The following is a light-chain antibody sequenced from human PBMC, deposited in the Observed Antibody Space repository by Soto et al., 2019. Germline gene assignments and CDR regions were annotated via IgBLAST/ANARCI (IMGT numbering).Light chain of an antibody. Sequence: EIVLTQSPATLSLSPGERATLSCRASQSVSSYLAWYQQKPGQAPRLLIYDASNRATGIPARFSGSGSGTDFPLTTSSLEPKDFAVYYCQQRSNWPSLTFGGGTKVDIK. V-gene: IGKV3-11*01. CDR3: QQRSNWPSLT. CDR2: DAS. J-gene: IGKJ4*01. CDR1: QSVSSY.